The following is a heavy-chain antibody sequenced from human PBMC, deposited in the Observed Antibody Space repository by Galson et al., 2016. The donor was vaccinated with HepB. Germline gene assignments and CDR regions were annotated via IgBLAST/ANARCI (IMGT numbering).Heavy chain of an antibody. J-gene: IGHJ4*02. CDR2: IKQDGSEK. Sequence: SLRLSCAASGFTFSSYWMSWVRQAPGKGLEWVANIKQDGSEKYYVDSVKGRFTISRDNAKNSLYLQMNSLRAEDTAVYYWARDPYVDTTMVTEGGGDYFDYWGQGTLVTVSS. CDR1: GFTFSSYW. D-gene: IGHD5-18*01. V-gene: IGHV3-7*01. CDR3: ARDPYVDTTMVTEGGGDYFDY.